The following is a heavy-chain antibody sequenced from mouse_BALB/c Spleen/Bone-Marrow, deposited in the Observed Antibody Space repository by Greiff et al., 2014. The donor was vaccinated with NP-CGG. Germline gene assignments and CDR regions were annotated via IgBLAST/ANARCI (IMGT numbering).Heavy chain of an antibody. V-gene: IGHV2-9*02. D-gene: IGHD1-2*01. J-gene: IGHJ3*01. CDR1: GFSLTSYG. CDR3: ARGSTTATFAY. Sequence: VMLVESGPGLVAPSQSLSIICTVSGFSLTSYGVHWVRQPPGKGLEWLGVIWAGGSTNYNSALMSRLSISKDNSKSQVFLKMNSLQTDDTAMYYCARGSTTATFAYWGQGTLVTVSA. CDR2: IWAGGST.